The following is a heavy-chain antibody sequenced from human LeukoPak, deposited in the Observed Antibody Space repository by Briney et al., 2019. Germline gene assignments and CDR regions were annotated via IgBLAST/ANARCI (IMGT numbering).Heavy chain of an antibody. Sequence: GGSLRLSCAASGFTFRSRGMHWVRQAPGKGLEWVSVIYSGGSTYYADSVKGRFTISRDNSKNTLYLQMNSLRAEDTAVYYCARVAAAGRRRISLGSYYYYMDVWGKGTTVTVSS. J-gene: IGHJ6*03. CDR2: IYSGGST. D-gene: IGHD6-13*01. V-gene: IGHV3-53*01. CDR3: ARVAAAGRRRISLGSYYYYMDV. CDR1: GFTFRSRG.